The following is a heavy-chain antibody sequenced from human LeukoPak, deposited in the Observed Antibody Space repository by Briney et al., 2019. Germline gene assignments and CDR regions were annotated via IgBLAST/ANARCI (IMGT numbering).Heavy chain of an antibody. CDR3: AKGDTQGYCSGGSCYSTDY. D-gene: IGHD2-15*01. Sequence: GGSLRLSCAASGFTFSSYAMSWVRQAPGKGLEWVSTFSGNGGSTYYADSVKGRFTISRDNSKNTLSLQMNSLRAEDTAVYYCAKGDTQGYCSGGSCYSTDYWGQGTLVTVSS. J-gene: IGHJ4*02. CDR1: GFTFSSYA. CDR2: FSGNGGST. V-gene: IGHV3-23*01.